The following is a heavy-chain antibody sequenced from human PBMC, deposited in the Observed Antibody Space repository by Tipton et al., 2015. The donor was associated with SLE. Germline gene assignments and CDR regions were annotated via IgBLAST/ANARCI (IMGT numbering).Heavy chain of an antibody. J-gene: IGHJ6*03. CDR1: GGSISNYNSY. CDR2: IYFPGRT. CDR3: ARDLRAVAGRWFYYYMDV. V-gene: IGHV4-61*02. Sequence: TLSLTCTVSGGSISNYNSYWSWVRQTAGKGLEWIGRIYFPGRTNYNPSLKSRVTISLDTSKNKFSLEMTSVTAADTAVYYCARDLRAVAGRWFYYYMDVWGKGTMVTVS. D-gene: IGHD6-13*01.